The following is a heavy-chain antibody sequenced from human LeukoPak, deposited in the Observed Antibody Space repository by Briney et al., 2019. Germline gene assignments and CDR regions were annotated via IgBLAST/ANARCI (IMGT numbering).Heavy chain of an antibody. Sequence: ASVKVSCKASGYSFTSYGISWVRQAPGQGLEWMGWISAYNGNTNYAQKLQGRVTMTTDPSTSTAYMELRSLRSDDTAAYYCARVGGSGSYYVSDYWGQGTLVTVSS. V-gene: IGHV1-18*01. CDR2: ISAYNGNT. J-gene: IGHJ4*02. CDR3: ARVGGSGSYYVSDY. D-gene: IGHD1-26*01. CDR1: GYSFTSYG.